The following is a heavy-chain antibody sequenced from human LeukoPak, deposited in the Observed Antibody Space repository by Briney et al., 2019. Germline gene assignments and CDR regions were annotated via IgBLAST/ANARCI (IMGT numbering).Heavy chain of an antibody. Sequence: SETLSLTCTVSGGSISTYCWSWIRQPTGKGLKWIGHICTSGSTNYNPSLKSRVTMSVDTSNNEFSLKLNSVTAADTAVYYCAREILSYYYYMDVWGKGTTVTISS. J-gene: IGHJ6*03. CDR2: ICTSGST. CDR1: GGSISTYC. CDR3: AREILSYYYYMDV. V-gene: IGHV4-4*07.